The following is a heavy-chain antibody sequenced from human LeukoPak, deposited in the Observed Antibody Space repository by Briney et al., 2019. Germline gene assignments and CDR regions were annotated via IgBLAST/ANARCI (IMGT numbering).Heavy chain of an antibody. CDR1: GFAFSSYA. Sequence: GGSLRLSCAASGFAFSSYAMSWVRQPPGKGLEWVSVISRRDDYTYYADSVKGRFTISRDNSKNTLYLQMNSLRAEDTAVYYCAKGGAVADYWGQGTLVTVSS. J-gene: IGHJ4*02. CDR2: ISRRDDYT. V-gene: IGHV3-23*01. CDR3: AKGGAVADY. D-gene: IGHD6-19*01.